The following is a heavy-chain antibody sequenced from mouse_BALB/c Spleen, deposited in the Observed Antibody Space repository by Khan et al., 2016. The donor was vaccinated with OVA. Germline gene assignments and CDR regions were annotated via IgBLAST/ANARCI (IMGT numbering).Heavy chain of an antibody. D-gene: IGHD2-2*01. CDR2: VDPFNGAT. CDR1: GYSFTTYY. CDR3: TRHGYVAWFAY. V-gene: IGHV1S135*01. Sequence: VQLQQSGPEVMKPGASVKISCKASGYSFTTYYIHWVKQSHGKSLEWIGYVDPFNGATTYNQKFKGKATLTVDRSSSTGYMHHSSLTSEDSAVYYCTRHGYVAWFAYWGQGTLVTVSA. J-gene: IGHJ3*01.